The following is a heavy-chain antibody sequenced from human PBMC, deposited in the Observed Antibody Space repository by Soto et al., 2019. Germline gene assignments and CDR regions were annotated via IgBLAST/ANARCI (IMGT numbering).Heavy chain of an antibody. CDR2: ISAYNGNT. J-gene: IGHJ4*02. V-gene: IGHV1-18*01. D-gene: IGHD3-9*01. Sequence: GASVKVSCKASGYTFTSYGISWVRQAPGQGLEWMGWISAYNGNTNYAQKLQGRVTMTTDTSTSTAYMELRSLRSDDTAVYYCATTFDILTGYYKLGYSGYDPSLGYWGQGTLVTVSS. CDR3: ATTFDILTGYYKLGYSGYDPSLGY. CDR1: GYTFTSYG.